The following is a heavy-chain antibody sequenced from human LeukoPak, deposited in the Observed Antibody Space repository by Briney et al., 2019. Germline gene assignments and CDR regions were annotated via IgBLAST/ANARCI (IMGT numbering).Heavy chain of an antibody. J-gene: IGHJ6*02. V-gene: IGHV1-69*13. CDR1: GGTFSSYA. CDR3: ARGPPPYTEGDLFYYYGLDV. Sequence: SVKVSCKASGGTFSSYAISWVRQAPGQGLEWMGGIIPIFGTANYAQKFQGRVTMTAGESTSTAYMELSSLRSDDTAVYYCARGPPPYTEGDLFYYYGLDVWGQGTTVTVSS. CDR2: IIPIFGTA. D-gene: IGHD3-16*01.